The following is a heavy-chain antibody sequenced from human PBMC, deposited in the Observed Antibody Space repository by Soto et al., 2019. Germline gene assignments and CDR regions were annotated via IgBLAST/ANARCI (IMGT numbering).Heavy chain of an antibody. CDR1: GFTFSNAW. CDR2: IKSKTDGGTT. V-gene: IGHV3-15*01. CDR3: TTLQDFWSGYPYSTAYYYMDV. D-gene: IGHD3-3*01. J-gene: IGHJ6*03. Sequence: PGGSLRLSCAASGFTFSNAWMSWVRQAPGKGLEWVGRIKSKTDGGTTDYAAPVKGRFTISRDDSKNTLYLQMNSLKTEDTAVYYCTTLQDFWSGYPYSTAYYYMDVWGKGTKVTVSS.